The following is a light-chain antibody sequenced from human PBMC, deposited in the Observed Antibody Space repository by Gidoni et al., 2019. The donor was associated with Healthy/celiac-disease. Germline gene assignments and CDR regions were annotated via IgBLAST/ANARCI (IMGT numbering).Light chain of an antibody. CDR1: QSVSSRY. V-gene: IGKV3-20*01. CDR2: GAS. J-gene: IGKJ1*01. CDR3: QQLT. Sequence: EIVLTQSPGTLSLSPGARATLPCRASQSVSSRYLAWYQQKPGQAPRLIIYGASNRATGIPDRFSGSGSGTDFTLTISRLEPEDFAVYYCQQLTFGQGTKVEIK.